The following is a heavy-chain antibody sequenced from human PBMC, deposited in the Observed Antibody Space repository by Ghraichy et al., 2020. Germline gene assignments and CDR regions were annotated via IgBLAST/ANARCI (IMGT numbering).Heavy chain of an antibody. CDR2: ISSSSEIK. J-gene: IGHJ4*02. Sequence: GESLNISCEASGFTFSRFSMHWVRQAPGKGLEWVAIISSSSEIKYYADSVKGRFTISRDNSKNTLYLEMSSLRPDDTALYYCAKEWEWLVDYWGQGTPVTVSP. D-gene: IGHD1-26*01. V-gene: IGHV3-30*04. CDR3: AKEWEWLVDY. CDR1: GFTFSRFS.